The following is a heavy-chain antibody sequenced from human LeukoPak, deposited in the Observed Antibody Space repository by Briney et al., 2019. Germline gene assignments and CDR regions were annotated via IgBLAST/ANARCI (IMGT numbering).Heavy chain of an antibody. D-gene: IGHD3-22*01. CDR3: SRGYDNEKSAY. J-gene: IGHJ4*02. CDR2: IHPSGIT. V-gene: IGHV4-34*01. CDR1: GGSFSGYY. Sequence: SETLSLTCAVYGGSFSGYYWSWIRQPPGKGLEWIGEIHPSGITNYNPSLKSRVSISIDTSKNQFSLSLTSVTAADTAVYYCSRGYDNEKSAYWGQGTLVAVSS.